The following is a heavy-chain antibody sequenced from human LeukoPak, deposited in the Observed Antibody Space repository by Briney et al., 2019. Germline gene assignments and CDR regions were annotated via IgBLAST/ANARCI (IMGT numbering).Heavy chain of an antibody. V-gene: IGHV3-33*06. CDR1: GFTFSSYG. CDR2: IWYDGSNK. D-gene: IGHD1-26*01. CDR3: AKSPDPSGSYYDY. Sequence: GRSLRLSCAASGFTFSSYGMHWVRQAPGKGLEWVAVIWYDGSNKYYADSAKGRFTISRDNSKNTLYLQMNSLRAEDTAVYYCAKSPDPSGSYYDYWSQGTLVTVSS. J-gene: IGHJ4*02.